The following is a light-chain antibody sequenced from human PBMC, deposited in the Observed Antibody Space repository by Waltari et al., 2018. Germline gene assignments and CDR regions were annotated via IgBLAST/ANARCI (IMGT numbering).Light chain of an antibody. J-gene: IGLJ2*01. Sequence: QPALTQPVSVSGSLGQSITISCTGSSSEFGAYDSVSWYQQHPGRAPTLMIFHVTERPSGISNRFSGSKSGNTASLTISGLQTEDEADYYCSSYTTSGTLVFGGGTKLTIL. CDR2: HVT. CDR3: SSYTTSGTLV. CDR1: SSEFGAYDS. V-gene: IGLV2-14*03.